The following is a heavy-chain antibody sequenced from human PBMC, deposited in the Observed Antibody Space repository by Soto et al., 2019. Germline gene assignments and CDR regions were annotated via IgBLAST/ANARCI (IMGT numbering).Heavy chain of an antibody. CDR1: GYSISTGFN. D-gene: IGHD6-19*01. V-gene: IGHV4-38-2*02. CDR2: IYHSGST. J-gene: IGHJ4*02. Sequence: SETLSLTCAVSGYSISTGFNWAWIRQPPGKGLEWIGSIYHSGSTYYNLSLKSRVTISSDASKNQISLKPSSVTAADTALYYCARDWGTGFYKLDSWGQGTQATVSS. CDR3: ARDWGTGFYKLDS.